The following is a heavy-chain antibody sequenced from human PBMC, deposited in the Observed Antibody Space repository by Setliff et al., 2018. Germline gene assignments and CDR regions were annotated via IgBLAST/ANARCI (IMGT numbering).Heavy chain of an antibody. V-gene: IGHV3-30*03. J-gene: IGHJ4*01. CDR1: GFAFDSYA. Sequence: GGSLRLSCAASGFAFDSYAMHWVRQAPGKGLEWVAIIFHDGRDIYYGDSVQGRFAISRDNSKNTLYLQMNGLRSDDTAVYYCAGVHWTTNWFLHYWGQGTLVTVSS. CDR3: AGVHWTTNWFLHY. D-gene: IGHD7-27*01. CDR2: IFHDGRDI.